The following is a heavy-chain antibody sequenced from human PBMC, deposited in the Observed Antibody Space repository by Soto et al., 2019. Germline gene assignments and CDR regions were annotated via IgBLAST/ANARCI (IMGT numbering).Heavy chain of an antibody. V-gene: IGHV4-31*03. CDR2: IYYSGST. CDR3: ARAKKGIAAAENWFDP. D-gene: IGHD6-13*01. CDR1: GGSISRGGHY. Sequence: SETLSLTCTVPGGSISRGGHYWSWIRQHPGKGLEWIGYIYYSGSTYYNPSLKSRVTISVDTSKNQFSLKLSSVTAADTAVYYCARAKKGIAAAENWFDPWGQGTLVTVSS. J-gene: IGHJ5*02.